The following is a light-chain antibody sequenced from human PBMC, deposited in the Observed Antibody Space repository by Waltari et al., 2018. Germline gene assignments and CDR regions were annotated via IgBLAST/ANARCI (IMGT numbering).Light chain of an antibody. CDR1: SSNIGGNT. Sequence: HSVLTQPPSASGTPGQRVTISCSGSSSNIGGNTVNWYQQRTGTAPKLLIHNNNQRPAGVPDRLSGSKSATSASLAISGLQSEDEADYYCAAWDDSLNGWVFGGGTKLTVL. CDR2: NNN. J-gene: IGLJ3*02. V-gene: IGLV1-44*01. CDR3: AAWDDSLNGWV.